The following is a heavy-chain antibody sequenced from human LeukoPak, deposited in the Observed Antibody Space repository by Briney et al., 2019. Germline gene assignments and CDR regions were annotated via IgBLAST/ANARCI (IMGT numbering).Heavy chain of an antibody. Sequence: GESLKISCRGSGYSFTTYWIGWVRQMPGKGLEWMGIIYPGDSDTRYSPSFQGQVTISADKSISTAYLQRSSLKASDTAMYYCARHSRVAWFDPWGQGTLVTVSS. CDR1: GYSFTTYW. CDR3: ARHSRVAWFDP. V-gene: IGHV5-51*01. CDR2: IYPGDSDT. J-gene: IGHJ5*02.